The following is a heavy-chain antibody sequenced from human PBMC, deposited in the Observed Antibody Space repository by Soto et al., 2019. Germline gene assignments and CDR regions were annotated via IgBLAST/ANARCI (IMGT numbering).Heavy chain of an antibody. J-gene: IGHJ6*02. CDR1: GFTFSIYG. CDR3: ARDREGVGFNMDV. D-gene: IGHD1-26*01. CDR2: IWNDGSNA. Sequence: QVQLVESGGGVVQPGRSLRLSCAASGFTFSIYGLHWVRQAPGKGLEWVAVIWNDGSNAYYGDSVRGRFTISRDNSKNTMYLQMNSLRAEDTALYYCARDREGVGFNMDVWGQGTTVTVSS. V-gene: IGHV3-33*01.